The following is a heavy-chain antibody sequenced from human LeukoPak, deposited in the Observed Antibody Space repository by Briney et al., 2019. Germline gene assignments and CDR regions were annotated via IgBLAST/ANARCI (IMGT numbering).Heavy chain of an antibody. J-gene: IGHJ3*02. CDR1: GFTFSSYE. V-gene: IGHV3-48*03. D-gene: IGHD2-21*01. CDR3: ARGIHDI. Sequence: GGSLRLSCAASGFTFSSYEMNGVRQAPGKGLEWVSHISSGSTTIYYAASVKGRFTISRDNAKNSLYLQMNSPRAEDTAVYYCARGIHDIWGQGTMVTVSS. CDR2: ISSGSTTI.